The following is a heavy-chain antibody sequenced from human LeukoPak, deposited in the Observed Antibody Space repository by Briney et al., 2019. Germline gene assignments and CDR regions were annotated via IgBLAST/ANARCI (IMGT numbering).Heavy chain of an antibody. CDR3: VSFYETY. V-gene: IGHV3-74*01. D-gene: IGHD2-2*01. Sequence: GSLRLSCAASGNYWMHWVRQAPGKGLVWVSHINSDGSWTSYADSVKGRFTISKDNAKNTVYLQMNNLRAEDTAVYYCVSFYETYWGRGTLVIVSS. J-gene: IGHJ4*02. CDR2: INSDGSWT. CDR1: GNYW.